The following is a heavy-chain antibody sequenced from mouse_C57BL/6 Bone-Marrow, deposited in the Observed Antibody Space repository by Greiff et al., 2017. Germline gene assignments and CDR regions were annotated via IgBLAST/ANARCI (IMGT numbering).Heavy chain of an antibody. J-gene: IGHJ2*01. V-gene: IGHV1-82*01. Sequence: VPLQQSGPELVKPGASVKISCKASGYAFSSSWMNWVKQRPGKGLEWIGRIYPGDGDTNYNGKFKGKATLTADKSSSTAYMQLSSLTSEDSAVYFCARDYGRNFDYWGQGTTLTVSS. CDR2: IYPGDGDT. CDR1: GYAFSSSW. D-gene: IGHD1-1*01. CDR3: ARDYGRNFDY.